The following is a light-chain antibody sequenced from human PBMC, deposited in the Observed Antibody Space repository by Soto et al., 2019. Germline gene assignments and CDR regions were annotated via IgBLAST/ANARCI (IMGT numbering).Light chain of an antibody. CDR3: QRFGSSPRT. CDR1: QSVSSSY. J-gene: IGKJ1*01. CDR2: RAS. Sequence: EIVLTQSPGTLSLSPGERATLSCRASQSVSSSYLAWYQQKPGQAPRLLIYRASSSATGVPDRFGGSGSGTEFTLTISRLEPEDFVVYYCQRFGSSPRTFGQGTKVEIK. V-gene: IGKV3-20*01.